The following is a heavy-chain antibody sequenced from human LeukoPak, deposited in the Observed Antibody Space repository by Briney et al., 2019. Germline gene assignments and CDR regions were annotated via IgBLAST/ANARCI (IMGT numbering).Heavy chain of an antibody. CDR1: GFSFSSHD. Sequence: GSLRLSCAASGFSFSSHDMHWVRQAPGKGLEWVGRIKSKTDGGTTDYAAPVKGRFTISRDDSKNTLYLQMNSLKTEDTAVYYCTTDRATYDFWSGYYLPDAFDIWGQGTMVTVSS. V-gene: IGHV3-15*01. J-gene: IGHJ3*02. CDR3: TTDRATYDFWSGYYLPDAFDI. CDR2: IKSKTDGGTT. D-gene: IGHD3-3*01.